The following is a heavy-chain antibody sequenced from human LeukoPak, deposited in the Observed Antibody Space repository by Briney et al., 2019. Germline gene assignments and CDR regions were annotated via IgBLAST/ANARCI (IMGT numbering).Heavy chain of an antibody. CDR2: IWYDGRTK. D-gene: IGHD6-19*01. CDR1: GFTFSNYG. J-gene: IGHJ4*02. V-gene: IGHV3-33*01. Sequence: PGGSLRFSCAASGFTFSNYGMHWVRQAPGKGLEWVALIWYDGRTKFHADSVKGRFTISRDNSKNTLYLQMDSLRDEDTAVYYCAREWGRIAVAGGPGYWGQGTWVTVSS. CDR3: AREWGRIAVAGGPGY.